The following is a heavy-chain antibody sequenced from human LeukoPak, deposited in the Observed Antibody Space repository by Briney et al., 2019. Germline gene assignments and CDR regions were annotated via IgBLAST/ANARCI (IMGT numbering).Heavy chain of an antibody. CDR2: INSDGSST. Sequence: PGRSLRLSCAASGFTFDDYAMHWVRQAPGKGLVWVSRINSDGSSTSYADSVKGRFTISRDNAKNTLYLQMNSLRAEDTAVYYCARGPPVAAAGNFNWFDPWGQGTLVTVSS. J-gene: IGHJ5*02. V-gene: IGHV3-74*01. CDR1: GFTFDDYA. D-gene: IGHD6-13*01. CDR3: ARGPPVAAAGNFNWFDP.